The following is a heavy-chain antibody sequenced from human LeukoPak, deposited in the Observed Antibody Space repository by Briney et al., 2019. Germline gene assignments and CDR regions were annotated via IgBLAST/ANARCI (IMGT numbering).Heavy chain of an antibody. D-gene: IGHD3-22*01. J-gene: IGHJ4*02. CDR2: ISAYNGNT. V-gene: IGHV1-18*01. CDR1: VYTFTIYG. CDR3: ARDQRVNLVVVMRSFRN. Sequence: ASVTVSFKSSVYTFTIYGISWVRQAPAQGLEGMGWISAYNGNTNYAQMLQGRVTMTTDTSTSTAYMELRSLRSDDTAVYYCARDQRVNLVVVMRSFRNWGQGTLVTVSS.